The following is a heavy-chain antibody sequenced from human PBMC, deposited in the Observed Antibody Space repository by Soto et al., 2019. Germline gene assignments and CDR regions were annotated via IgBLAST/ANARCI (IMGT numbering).Heavy chain of an antibody. CDR3: AKDHWGSY. Sequence: EVQLLESGGGLVQPGGSLRLSCVASGFTFSDYAMSWVREAPGKGLEWVSAISDSGLSTYSADSVTGRFTISRDNSKNTLYLQMNSLRDEDTAIYYCAKDHWGSYSGQGALVTVSS. D-gene: IGHD3-16*01. CDR2: ISDSGLST. J-gene: IGHJ1*01. CDR1: GFTFSDYA. V-gene: IGHV3-23*01.